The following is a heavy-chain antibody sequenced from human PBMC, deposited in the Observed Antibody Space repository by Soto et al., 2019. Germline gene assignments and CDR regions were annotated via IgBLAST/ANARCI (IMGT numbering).Heavy chain of an antibody. D-gene: IGHD3-10*01. V-gene: IGHV3-53*01. CDR3: VRPLPSGQTHARDV. CDR2: IYNDGTT. J-gene: IGHJ6*02. CDR1: GLPVAGSY. Sequence: PGGSLRLSCVASGLPVAGSYMAWVRQAPGKGLEWASVIYNDGTTYYSQSVEGRFTISRDTSKNILYLQMDRLRDEDTAVYYCVRPLPSGQTHARDVWGQGTTVTVSS.